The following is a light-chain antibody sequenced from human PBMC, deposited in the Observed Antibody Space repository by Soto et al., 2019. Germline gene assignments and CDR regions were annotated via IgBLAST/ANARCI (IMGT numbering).Light chain of an antibody. CDR3: QQRHMWPIT. CDR2: DAY. V-gene: IGKV3-11*01. Sequence: EVVLTQSPVTLSLSPGVRATLSCRASQNFRGLLAWYQQKPGQAPRLLIYDAYNRATGIPPRFSGSGSGTDFTLTISSLEPEDSAVYYCQQRHMWPITFGQGTRLEIK. CDR1: QNFRGL. J-gene: IGKJ5*01.